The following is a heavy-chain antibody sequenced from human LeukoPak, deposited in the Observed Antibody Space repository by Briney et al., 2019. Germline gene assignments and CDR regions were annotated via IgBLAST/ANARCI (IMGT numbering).Heavy chain of an antibody. CDR2: ISYDGSNK. D-gene: IGHD2-2*01. CDR3: ARDLPYCSSTSCYLHTDGDYFDY. Sequence: GGSLRLSCAASGFTFSSYAMHWVRQAPGKGLEWVAVISYDGSNKYYADSVKGRFTISRDNSKNTLYLQMNSLRAEDTAVYYRARDLPYCSSTSCYLHTDGDYFDYWGQGTLVTVSS. J-gene: IGHJ4*02. CDR1: GFTFSSYA. V-gene: IGHV3-30-3*01.